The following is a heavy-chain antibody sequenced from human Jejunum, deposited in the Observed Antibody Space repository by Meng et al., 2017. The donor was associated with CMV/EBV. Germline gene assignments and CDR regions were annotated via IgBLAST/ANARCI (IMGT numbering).Heavy chain of an antibody. J-gene: IGHJ4*02. D-gene: IGHD3-3*02. V-gene: IGHV4-39*07. CDR1: GGSHTDY. CDR3: ARDMSIRWFYY. Sequence: QRQLEESGPGRVKPSETLSLTCSVSGGSHTDYWGWIRQPPGKGLEWIGSISYSGTTYYNPSLKSRLTVSLDTSKTQFSLMLTSVTAADTAVYYCARDMSIRWFYYWGQGTLVTVSS. CDR2: ISYSGTT.